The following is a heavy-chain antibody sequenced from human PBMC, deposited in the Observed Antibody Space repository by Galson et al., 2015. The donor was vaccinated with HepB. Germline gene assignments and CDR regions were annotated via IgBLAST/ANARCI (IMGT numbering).Heavy chain of an antibody. D-gene: IGHD5-12*01. V-gene: IGHV5-10-1*01. Sequence: QSGAEVTKPGESLRISCRGSGYSFTSYWISWVRQMPGKGLEWMGRIDPSDSYTNYSPSFQGHVTISADKSISTAYLQWSSLKASDTAMYYCARHRGGYSDYETLDFDYWGQGTLVTVSS. CDR1: GYSFTSYW. CDR3: ARHRGGYSDYETLDFDY. J-gene: IGHJ4*02. CDR2: IDPSDSYT.